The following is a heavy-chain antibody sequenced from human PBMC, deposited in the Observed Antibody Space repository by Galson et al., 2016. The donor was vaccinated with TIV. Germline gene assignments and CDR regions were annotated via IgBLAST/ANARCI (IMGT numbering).Heavy chain of an antibody. D-gene: IGHD4/OR15-4a*01. CDR2: VYYSGRT. CDR3: VRDAGPYYHGLDI. Sequence: TLSLPCTVFGGSIKNGDFFWTWIRQPPGKGLEWIGYVYYSGRTNYSPPLQSRLSLSVDTSKNQFSLRLSSVTAADTPVYYCVRDAGPYYHGLDIWGQGKMVTVSS. V-gene: IGHV4-30-4*01. J-gene: IGHJ3*02. CDR1: GGSIKNGDFF.